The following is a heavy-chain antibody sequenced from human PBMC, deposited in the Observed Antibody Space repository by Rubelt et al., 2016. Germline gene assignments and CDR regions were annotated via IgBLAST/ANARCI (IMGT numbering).Heavy chain of an antibody. J-gene: IGHJ2*01. Sequence: EVQLVESGGGLVQPGGSLRLSCAASGFTFSSFWMHWVRHAPGNGLLCVSAINTDGSYTGYADSVKGRFPISSDNAKNTLYLQMNSLRAEATGVYYCARNVEGYDLWGRGTLVTVSS. V-gene: IGHV3-74*01. CDR3: ARNVEGYDL. D-gene: IGHD5-24*01. CDR2: INTDGSYT. CDR1: GFTFSSFW.